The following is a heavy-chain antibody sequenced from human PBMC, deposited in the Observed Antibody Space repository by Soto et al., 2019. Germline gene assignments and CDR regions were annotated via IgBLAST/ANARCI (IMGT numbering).Heavy chain of an antibody. CDR3: AKAHKPEYSSSSFYFDY. J-gene: IGHJ4*02. V-gene: IGHV3-23*01. Sequence: EVQLLESGGGLVQPGGSLRLSCAASGFTFSSYAMSWVRQAPGKGLEWVSAISGSGGSTYYADSVKGRFTISRDNSKNTLYLQMNSLRAEDTAVYYCAKAHKPEYSSSSFYFDYWGQGTLVTVSS. CDR2: ISGSGGST. CDR1: GFTFSSYA. D-gene: IGHD6-6*01.